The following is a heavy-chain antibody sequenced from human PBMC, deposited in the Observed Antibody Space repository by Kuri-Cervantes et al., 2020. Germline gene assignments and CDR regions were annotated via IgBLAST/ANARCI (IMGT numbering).Heavy chain of an antibody. J-gene: IGHJ4*02. D-gene: IGHD3-22*01. Sequence: SQTLSLTCAVSGYSISSGHYWGWIRQPPGKGLEWIGEINHSGSTNYNPSLKSRVTISVDTSKNQFSLKLSSVTAADTAVYYCARGRNYYDSSGYYYQFDYWGQGTLVTVSS. CDR1: GYSISSGHY. V-gene: IGHV4-38-2*01. CDR3: ARGRNYYDSSGYYYQFDY. CDR2: INHSGST.